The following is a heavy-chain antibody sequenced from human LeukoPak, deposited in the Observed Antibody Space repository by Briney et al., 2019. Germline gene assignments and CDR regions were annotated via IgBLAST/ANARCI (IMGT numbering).Heavy chain of an antibody. CDR2: IYSGGDT. Sequence: GGSLRLSCAASGFTVSSNYMSWVRQAPGKGLEWVSVIYSGGDTYYADSVRGRFTISRHISKNTLYLQMSSLGPDDTAVYYCARERLATRRAFDIWGQGTMVTVSS. J-gene: IGHJ3*02. D-gene: IGHD5-12*01. CDR1: GFTVSSNY. CDR3: ARERLATRRAFDI. V-gene: IGHV3-53*04.